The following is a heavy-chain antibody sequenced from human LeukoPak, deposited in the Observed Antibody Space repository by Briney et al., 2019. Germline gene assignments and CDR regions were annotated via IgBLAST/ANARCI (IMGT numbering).Heavy chain of an antibody. Sequence: PSETLSLTCTVSGYSISSGYYWGWIRQPPGKGLEWIGSIYHSGSTYYNPSLKSRVTISVDTSKNQFSLKLSSVTAADTAVYYCAGSGGSLAYDYWGQGTLVTVSS. CDR1: GYSISSGYY. V-gene: IGHV4-38-2*02. CDR3: AGSGGSLAYDY. CDR2: IYHSGST. D-gene: IGHD2-15*01. J-gene: IGHJ4*02.